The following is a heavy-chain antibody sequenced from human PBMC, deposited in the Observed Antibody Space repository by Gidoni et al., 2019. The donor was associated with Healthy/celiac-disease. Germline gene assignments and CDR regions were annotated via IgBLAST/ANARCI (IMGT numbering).Heavy chain of an antibody. V-gene: IGHV3-33*01. CDR1: GFTFSSYG. Sequence: QVQLVESGGGVVQPGRSLRLSCAASGFTFSSYGMHWVRQAPAKGLEWVAVRWYDGSNKYYADSVKGRFTISRDNSKNTLYLQMNSLRAEDTAVYYCARDRGSWYDYWGQGTLVTVSS. CDR3: ARDRGSWYDY. CDR2: RWYDGSNK. J-gene: IGHJ4*02. D-gene: IGHD6-13*01.